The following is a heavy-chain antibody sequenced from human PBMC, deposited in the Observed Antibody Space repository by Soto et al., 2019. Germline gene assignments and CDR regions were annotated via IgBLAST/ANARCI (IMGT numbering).Heavy chain of an antibody. CDR2: ISSSSSTI. CDR3: ARGMAVAGDDAFDI. J-gene: IGHJ3*02. D-gene: IGHD6-19*01. Sequence: EVQLVESGGGLVQPGGSLRLSCAASGFTFSSYSMNWVRQAPGKGLEWVSYISSSSSTIYYADSVKGRFTISRDNAKNSLYLQMNSLRAEDTAVYYCARGMAVAGDDAFDILGQGTMVTVSS. CDR1: GFTFSSYS. V-gene: IGHV3-48*01.